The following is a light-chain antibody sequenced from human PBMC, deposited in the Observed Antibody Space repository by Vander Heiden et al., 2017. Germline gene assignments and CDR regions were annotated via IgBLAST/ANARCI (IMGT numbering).Light chain of an antibody. Sequence: DSVITQPPVSLPVNPGEPASISCTSSQSLLHSNGYNYLDCYLQKPGQSPRLLIYWGSHRASGVPARFSGSGSGADFPLNISRVEAEDVGVYYCMQTLQTPYTFGQGTKLEIK. CDR3: MQTLQTPYT. J-gene: IGKJ2*01. V-gene: IGKV2-28*01. CDR2: WGS. CDR1: QSLLHSNGYNY.